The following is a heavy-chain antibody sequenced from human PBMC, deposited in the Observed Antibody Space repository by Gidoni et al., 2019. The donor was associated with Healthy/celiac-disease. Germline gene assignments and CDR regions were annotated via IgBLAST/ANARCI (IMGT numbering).Heavy chain of an antibody. J-gene: IGHJ6*02. CDR1: GGSISSYY. Sequence: QVQLQESGPGLVKPSETLSLTCTVSGGSISSYYWSWIRQPAGKGLEWIGRIYTRGSTNYNPSLKSRVTMSVDTSKNQFSLKLSSVTAADTAVYYCARDGPVYSGSYENYYYYGMDVWGQGTTVTVSS. V-gene: IGHV4-4*07. CDR2: IYTRGST. CDR3: ARDGPVYSGSYENYYYYGMDV. D-gene: IGHD1-26*01.